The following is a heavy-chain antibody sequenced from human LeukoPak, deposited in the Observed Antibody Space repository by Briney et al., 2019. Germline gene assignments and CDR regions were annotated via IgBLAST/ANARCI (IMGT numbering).Heavy chain of an antibody. D-gene: IGHD6-13*01. V-gene: IGHV4-39*01. J-gene: IGHJ5*02. CDR2: IYSSGSS. CDR1: GDSISSSSFH. CDR3: ARHQTSTWYGDGWFDP. Sequence: KPSETLSLTCNVSGDSISSSSFHWGWVRQPSGKGLDWIASIYSSGSSYYNPSLKSRLTMSVDTSKNQFSLKLRSVTAADTAVHYCARHQTSTWYGDGWFDPWGQGTLVTVSS.